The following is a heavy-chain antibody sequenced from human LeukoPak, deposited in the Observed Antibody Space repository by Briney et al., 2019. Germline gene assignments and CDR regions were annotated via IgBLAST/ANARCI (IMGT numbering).Heavy chain of an antibody. V-gene: IGHV4-59*08. D-gene: IGHD6-19*01. Sequence: PSETLSLTCTVSGDSISSYYWSWIRQPPGKGLEWIGCIYYSGNTNYNPSLKSRVTISVDTSKNQFSLKLSSVTAADTAVYYCARLLRIAVAAKGGYFQHWGQGTLVTVSS. CDR3: ARLLRIAVAAKGGYFQH. CDR1: GDSISSYY. J-gene: IGHJ1*01. CDR2: IYYSGNT.